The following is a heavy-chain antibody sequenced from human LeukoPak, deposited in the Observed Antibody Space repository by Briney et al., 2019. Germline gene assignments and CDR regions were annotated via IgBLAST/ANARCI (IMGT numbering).Heavy chain of an antibody. CDR2: INSDRSST. CDR1: GFTFSSYW. D-gene: IGHD4-17*01. Sequence: QPGGSLKLSCAASGFTFSSYWMYWVRQAPGKGLVWVSRINSDRSSTSYADSVKGRFTISRDNAKNTLYLQMNSLRAEDTAVYYCARDRDYGEIDYWGQGTLVTVSS. CDR3: ARDRDYGEIDY. J-gene: IGHJ4*02. V-gene: IGHV3-74*01.